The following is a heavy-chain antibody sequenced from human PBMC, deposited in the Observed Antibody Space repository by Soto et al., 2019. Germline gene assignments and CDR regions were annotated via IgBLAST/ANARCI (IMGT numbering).Heavy chain of an antibody. J-gene: IGHJ5*02. CDR2: IYYSGST. Sequence: QVQLQESGPGLVKPSQTLSFTCTVSGGSISSGGYYWSWIRQHPGKGMEWIGYIYYSGSTYYNPSLKSRVTISVVTSKNQFCLKLSSVTAADTAVYYCARVYCGTSCYIGTPGHMYNCFDPWGQGTLVTVSS. CDR1: GGSISSGGYY. V-gene: IGHV4-31*03. D-gene: IGHD2-2*02. CDR3: ARVYCGTSCYIGTPGHMYNCFDP.